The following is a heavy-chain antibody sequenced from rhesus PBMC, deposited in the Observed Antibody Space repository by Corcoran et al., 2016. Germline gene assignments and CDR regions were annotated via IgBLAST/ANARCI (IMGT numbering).Heavy chain of an antibody. CDR3: ARDTPGRGECTGSGCYEYGLDS. J-gene: IGHJ6*01. D-gene: IGHD2-21*01. Sequence: QVQLVQSGAEVKKPGSSVKVSCKASGYTFTDYYMHWVRQAPRHGLAWMGWINPYNGNTNYAHKVQGRVTMTRDTSTSAAYMELSSRRSEDTAVYYCARDTPGRGECTGSGCYEYGLDSWGQGVVVTVSS. CDR1: GYTFTDYY. CDR2: INPYNGNT. V-gene: IGHV1S2*01.